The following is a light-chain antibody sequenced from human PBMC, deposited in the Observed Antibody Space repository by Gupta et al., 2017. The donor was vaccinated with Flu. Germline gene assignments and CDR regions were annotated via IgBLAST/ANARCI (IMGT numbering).Light chain of an antibody. J-gene: IGKJ2*03. V-gene: IGKV3-15*01. CDR2: ATS. CDR1: QRIGKN. CDR3: QQYDDWPLYS. Sequence: EVIMTLSLATRSVYPEERATLPCRPGQRIGKNLACYQQKPGQAPRLLIYATSTRATGVPGRFSGSGSGTEFTLTISSLQSEDFALYYCQQYDDWPLYSFGQGTKVEIK.